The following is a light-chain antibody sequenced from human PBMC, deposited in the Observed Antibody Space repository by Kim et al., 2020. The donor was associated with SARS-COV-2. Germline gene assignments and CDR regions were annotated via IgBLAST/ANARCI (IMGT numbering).Light chain of an antibody. CDR1: QGISSY. V-gene: IGKV1-17*03. J-gene: IGKJ4*01. Sequence: ASVGDRVSITGRASQGISSYLAWFQQKPGQVPKRLIYAASTVQSGVPSRFSGSGSGTEFTLTISSLLPEDFATYYCLQHDSYPLTFGGGTKVDIK. CDR3: LQHDSYPLT. CDR2: AAS.